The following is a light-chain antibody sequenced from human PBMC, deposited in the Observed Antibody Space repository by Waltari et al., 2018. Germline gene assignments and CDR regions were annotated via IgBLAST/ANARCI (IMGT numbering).Light chain of an antibody. CDR2: AGS. J-gene: IGLJ1*01. CDR3: SSYTSSSTYV. CDR1: SSTVDNYNY. V-gene: IGLV2-14*01. Sequence: QSALTQPASVSGSPGPSITIPCTGTSSTVDNYNYVPWYQPHPGKAPKPIIYAGSNRPSGVSNRFSGSKSGNTASLTISGLQAEDEADYYCSSYTSSSTYVFGTGTKVTVL.